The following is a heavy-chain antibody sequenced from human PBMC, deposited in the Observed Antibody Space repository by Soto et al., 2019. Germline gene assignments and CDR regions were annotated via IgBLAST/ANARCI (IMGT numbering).Heavy chain of an antibody. CDR1: GFTFSSYS. V-gene: IGHV3-21*01. CDR3: ARDGRPRQPRLSGYYFDY. Sequence: EVQLVESGGGLVKPGGSLRLSCAASGFTFSSYSMNWVRQAPGKGLEWVSSISSSSSYIYYADSVKGRFTISRDNAKNSLYLQMNSLRAEDTAVYYCARDGRPRQPRLSGYYFDYWGQGTLVTVSS. J-gene: IGHJ4*02. CDR2: ISSSSSYI. D-gene: IGHD1-26*01.